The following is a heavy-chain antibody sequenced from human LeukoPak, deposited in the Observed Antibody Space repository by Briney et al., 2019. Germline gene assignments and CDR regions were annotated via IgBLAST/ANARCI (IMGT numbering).Heavy chain of an antibody. D-gene: IGHD3-22*01. CDR3: AKDRDYYDSSGLLDAFEI. CDR1: GFTFSSYW. CDR2: VKTDGSVT. V-gene: IGHV3-74*01. J-gene: IGHJ3*02. Sequence: PGGSLRLSCAASGFTFSSYWMHWVRQAPGKGLVWVSRVKTDGSVTNYADSVKGRFTVSRDNAKNTLYLQMNSLRAEDTAVYYCAKDRDYYDSSGLLDAFEIWGQGTMVTVSS.